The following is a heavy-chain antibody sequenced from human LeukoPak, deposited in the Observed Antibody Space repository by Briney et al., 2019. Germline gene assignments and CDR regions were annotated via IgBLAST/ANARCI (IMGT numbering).Heavy chain of an antibody. V-gene: IGHV3-23*01. CDR1: GFIFSSYA. CDR2: ISGSGGST. Sequence: GGSLRLSCAASGFIFSSYAMSWVRQAPGKGLEWVSTISGSGGSTYYADSVKGRFTISRDNSKNTLYLQMNSLRAEDTAVYYCAKHGSGYYYDWFDPWGQGTLVTVSS. CDR3: AKHGSGYYYDWFDP. J-gene: IGHJ5*02. D-gene: IGHD3-22*01.